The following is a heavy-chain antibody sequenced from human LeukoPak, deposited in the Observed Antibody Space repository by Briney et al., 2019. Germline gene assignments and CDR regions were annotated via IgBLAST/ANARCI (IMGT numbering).Heavy chain of an antibody. CDR3: AKEGGTMFFDS. J-gene: IGHJ5*01. CDR1: GFTFRDYT. V-gene: IGHV3-43*01. Sequence: GGSLRLSCAASGFTFRDYTMHWVRQPPGKSLEWVSLFSGNGRTTFYADSVKGRFTISRDNSKNSLYLQMNSLRSEDTALYYCAKEGGTMFFDSWGQGTLVTVSS. CDR2: FSGNGRTT. D-gene: IGHD3-3*01.